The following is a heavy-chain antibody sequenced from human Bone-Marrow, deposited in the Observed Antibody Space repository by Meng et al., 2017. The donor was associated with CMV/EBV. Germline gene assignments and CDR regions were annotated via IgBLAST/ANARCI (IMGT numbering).Heavy chain of an antibody. CDR3: ARGRRGYSYGHLGYGMDV. V-gene: IGHV4-39*07. Sequence: SETLSLTCTVSGGSISSSSYYWGWIRQPPGKGLEWIGSIYYSGSTYYNPSLKSRVTISVDTSKNQFSLKLSSVTAADTAVYYCARGRRGYSYGHLGYGMDVWGQGTTVTVSS. CDR2: IYYSGST. CDR1: GGSISSSSYY. J-gene: IGHJ6*02. D-gene: IGHD5-18*01.